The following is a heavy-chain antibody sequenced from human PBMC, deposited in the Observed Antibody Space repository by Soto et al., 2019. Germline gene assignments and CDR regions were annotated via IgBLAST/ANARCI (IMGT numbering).Heavy chain of an antibody. J-gene: IGHJ6*02. CDR2: IWYDGSNK. Sequence: GGSLRLSCAASGFTFSSYGMHWVRQAPGKGLEWVAVIWYDGSNKYYADSVKGRFTISRDNSKNTLYLQMNSLRAEDTAVYYCARDASQFVEQLDYYYGMDVWGQGTTVTVSS. D-gene: IGHD6-13*01. CDR1: GFTFSSYG. CDR3: ARDASQFVEQLDYYYGMDV. V-gene: IGHV3-33*01.